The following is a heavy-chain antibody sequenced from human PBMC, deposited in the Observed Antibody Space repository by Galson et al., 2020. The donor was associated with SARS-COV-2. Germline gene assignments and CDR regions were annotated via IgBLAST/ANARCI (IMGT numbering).Heavy chain of an antibody. CDR3: ATVAPGPDYDFWSSYRY. J-gene: IGHJ4*02. CDR2: FDPEDGET. Sequence: ASVTVSCKVSGYTLTELSMHWVRQAPGKGLEWMGGFDPEDGETIYAQKFQGRVTMTEDTSTDTAYMELSSLRSEDTAVYYCATVAPGPDYDFWSSYRYWGQGTLVTVSS. CDR1: GYTLTELS. V-gene: IGHV1-24*01. D-gene: IGHD3-3*01.